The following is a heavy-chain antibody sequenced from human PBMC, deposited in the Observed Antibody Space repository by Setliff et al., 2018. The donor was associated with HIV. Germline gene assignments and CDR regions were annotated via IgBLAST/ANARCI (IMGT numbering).Heavy chain of an antibody. CDR1: GFNFADYG. CDR3: TRDDPPGYCSSTTCPYLFDY. V-gene: IGHV3-49*03. D-gene: IGHD2-2*01. J-gene: IGHJ4*02. Sequence: GGSLSLSCTGSGFNFADYGISWFRQATGKGLEWVSFIRSKAHGGTIEYAASVKGRFTISRDVSKTIAYLQMSGLKTEDTAVYFCTRDDPPGYCSSTTCPYLFDYWGRGTLVTVSS. CDR2: IRSKAHGGTI.